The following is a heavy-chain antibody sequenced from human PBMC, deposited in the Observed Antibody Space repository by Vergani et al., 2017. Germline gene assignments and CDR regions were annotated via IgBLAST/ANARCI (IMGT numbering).Heavy chain of an antibody. CDR2: INWNSDSI. D-gene: IGHD6-13*01. CDR1: GFTFDDYA. V-gene: IGHV3-9*01. CDR3: VKDIAASGNYWYFDL. J-gene: IGHJ2*01. Sequence: EVQLVESGGGLVQPGRSLRLSCAASGFTFDDYAMHWVRQAPGKGLEWVSGINWNSDSIAYADSVKGRFTISRDNAKNSLYLQMNSLRAEDTALYYCVKDIAASGNYWYFDLSDRGTLFTVSS.